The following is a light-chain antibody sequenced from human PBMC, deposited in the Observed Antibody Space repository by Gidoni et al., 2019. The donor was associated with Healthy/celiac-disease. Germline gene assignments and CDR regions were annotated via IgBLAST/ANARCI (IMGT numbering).Light chain of an antibody. Sequence: ELVMTQSPATLSVSPGESATLSCRASQSVSSNLVWYQQTPGQSPRLLIYGASTRATGAPARFSGSGSGTEFTLTISSLQSEDFAVYYCQQYNNWPRTFGQGTKVEIK. J-gene: IGKJ1*01. CDR2: GAS. V-gene: IGKV3-15*01. CDR1: QSVSSN. CDR3: QQYNNWPRT.